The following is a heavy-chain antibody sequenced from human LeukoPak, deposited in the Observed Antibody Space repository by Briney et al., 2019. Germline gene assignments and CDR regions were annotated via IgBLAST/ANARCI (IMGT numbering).Heavy chain of an antibody. Sequence: GGSLRLSCAASGFTFSSYSMNWVRQAPGKGLEWVSSISSSSSYIYYADSVKGRFTISRDNAKNSLYLQMNSLRAEDTAVYYCARDRKYYDILTGYYTPVDCWGLGTLVTVSS. CDR1: GFTFSSYS. V-gene: IGHV3-21*04. J-gene: IGHJ4*02. D-gene: IGHD3-9*01. CDR2: ISSSSSYI. CDR3: ARDRKYYDILTGYYTPVDC.